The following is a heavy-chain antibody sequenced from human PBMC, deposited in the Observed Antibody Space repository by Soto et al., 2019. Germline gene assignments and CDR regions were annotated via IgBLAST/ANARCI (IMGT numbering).Heavy chain of an antibody. CDR1: GFTFSSYS. D-gene: IGHD2-15*01. V-gene: IGHV3-48*02. Sequence: EVQLVESGGGLVQPGGSLRLSCAASGFTFSSYSMNWVRQAPGKGLEWVSYISSSGSTIYYADSVKGRFSISRDNAKNTRYPQMNIRRDNWAAAYGCARAGGILCQLGDVWGQGTTVTVS. CDR3: ARAGGILCQLGDV. CDR2: ISSSGSTI. J-gene: IGHJ6*02.